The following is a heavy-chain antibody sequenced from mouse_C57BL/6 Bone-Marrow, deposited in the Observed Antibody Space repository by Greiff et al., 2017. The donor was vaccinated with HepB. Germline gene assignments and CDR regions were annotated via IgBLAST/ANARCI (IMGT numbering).Heavy chain of an antibody. CDR2: ISDGGSYT. CDR1: GFTFSSYA. J-gene: IGHJ4*01. D-gene: IGHD1-1*01. Sequence: EVHLVESGGGLVKPGGSLKLSCAASGFTFSSYAMSWVRQTPEKRLEWVATISDGGSYTYYPDNVKGRFTISRDNAKNNLYLQMSHLKSEDTAMYYCARDPVGAMDYWGQGTSVTVSS. V-gene: IGHV5-4*01. CDR3: ARDPVGAMDY.